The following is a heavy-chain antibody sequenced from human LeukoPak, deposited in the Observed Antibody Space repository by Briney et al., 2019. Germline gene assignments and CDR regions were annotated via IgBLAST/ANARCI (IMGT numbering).Heavy chain of an antibody. J-gene: IGHJ2*01. D-gene: IGHD3-16*01. Sequence: GGSLRLSCTASGFTFSTYWIHWVRHVPGKGLVWVSQIKFDGSLASYADSVKGRFTISRDNAKNTLYLQMNSLGTEDTAVYYCVTGHYDSRMYFDLWDRGTLVTVSS. CDR1: GFTFSTYW. CDR3: VTGHYDSRMYFDL. CDR2: IKFDGSLA. V-gene: IGHV3-74*01.